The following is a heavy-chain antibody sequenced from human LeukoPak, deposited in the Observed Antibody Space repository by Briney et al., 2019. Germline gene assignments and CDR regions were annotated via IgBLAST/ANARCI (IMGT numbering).Heavy chain of an antibody. V-gene: IGHV1-8*01. D-gene: IGHD1-14*01. Sequence: ASVKVSCKASGYTFTSYDINWVRQATGQGLEWMGWMNPNSGNTGYAQKFQGRVTMTRNTSISTAYMELSSLRSEDTAVYYCARTGSYAPPSGYWGQGTPVTVSS. CDR2: MNPNSGNT. CDR3: ARTGSYAPPSGY. CDR1: GYTFTSYD. J-gene: IGHJ4*02.